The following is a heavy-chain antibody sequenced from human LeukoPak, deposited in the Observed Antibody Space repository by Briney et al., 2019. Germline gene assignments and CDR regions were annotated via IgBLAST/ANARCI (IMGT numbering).Heavy chain of an antibody. CDR3: ARERDRKWIGYTYGLWFDP. CDR2: VHYSGST. J-gene: IGHJ5*02. V-gene: IGHV4-59*01. D-gene: IGHD5-12*01. Sequence: SETLSLTCTVSGGSISSYYWSWIRQPPGKGLEWIGYVHYSGSTSYNPSLKSRVTISVDTSKNQFSLKLSSVTAADTAVYYCARERDRKWIGYTYGLWFDPWGQGTLVTVSS. CDR1: GGSISSYY.